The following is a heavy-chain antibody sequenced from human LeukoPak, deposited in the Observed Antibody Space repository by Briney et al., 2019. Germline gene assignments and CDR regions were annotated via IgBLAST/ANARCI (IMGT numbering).Heavy chain of an antibody. Sequence: GGSLRLSCTASGYTFSSYAMQWVRQAPGKGLEWVAVISHDGKNKFYADSVKGRFTISRDNAKNSLYLQMNSLRDEDTAVYYCARIPYSSGPDYWGQGTLVTVSS. CDR1: GYTFSSYA. CDR3: ARIPYSSGPDY. CDR2: ISHDGKNK. V-gene: IGHV3-30*04. J-gene: IGHJ4*02. D-gene: IGHD6-19*01.